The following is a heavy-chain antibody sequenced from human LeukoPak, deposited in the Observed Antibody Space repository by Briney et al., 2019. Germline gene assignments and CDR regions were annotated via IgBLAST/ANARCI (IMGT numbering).Heavy chain of an antibody. CDR2: IYNSGST. D-gene: IGHD4-17*01. J-gene: IGHJ6*03. CDR3: ARDFDDYGDYEGEYYYYYYMDV. Sequence: SETLSLTCTVSGGSLSSYYWSWIRQPAGKGLEWIGRIYNSGSTNYNPSLKSRVSMSVDTSKNQFSLKLSSVTAADTAVYYCARDFDDYGDYEGEYYYYYYMDVWGKGTTVTVSS. CDR1: GGSLSSYY. V-gene: IGHV4-4*07.